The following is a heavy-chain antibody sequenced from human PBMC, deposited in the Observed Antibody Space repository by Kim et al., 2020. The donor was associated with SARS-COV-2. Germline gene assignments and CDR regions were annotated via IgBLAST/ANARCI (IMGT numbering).Heavy chain of an antibody. CDR3: ARVLYYYDSSGYHDAFDI. J-gene: IGHJ3*02. CDR1: GGSFSGYY. D-gene: IGHD3-22*01. V-gene: IGHV4-34*01. CDR2: INHSGST. Sequence: SETLSLTCAVYGGSFSGYYWSWIRQPPGKGLEWIGEINHSGSTNYNPSLKSRVTISVDTSKNQFSLKLSSVTAADTAVYYCARVLYYYDSSGYHDAFDIWGQGTMVTVSS.